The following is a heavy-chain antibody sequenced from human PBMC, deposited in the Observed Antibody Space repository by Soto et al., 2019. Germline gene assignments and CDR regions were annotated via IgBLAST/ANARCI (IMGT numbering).Heavy chain of an antibody. CDR3: ARHGGKRFGELLPNWSDP. D-gene: IGHD3-10*01. CDR2: IYYSGST. V-gene: IGHV4-59*08. CDR1: GGSISSYY. J-gene: IGHJ5*02. Sequence: SETLSLTCTVSGGSISSYYWSWIRQPPGKGLEWIGYIYYSGSTNYNPSLKSRVTISVDTSKNQFSLKLSSVTAADTAVYYCARHGGKRFGELLPNWSDPWGQGTLVTVSS.